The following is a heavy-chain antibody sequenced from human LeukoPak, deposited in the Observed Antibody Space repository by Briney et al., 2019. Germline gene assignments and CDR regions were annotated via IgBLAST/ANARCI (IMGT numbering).Heavy chain of an antibody. D-gene: IGHD6-13*01. CDR3: ARGLWGSSWYGYYYYGMDV. J-gene: IGHJ6*02. V-gene: IGHV1-8*01. CDR1: GYTFTSYD. CDR2: MNPNSGNT. Sequence: VASVKVSCKASGYTFTSYDINWVRQATGQGLEWMGWMNPNSGNTGYAQKFQGRVTMIRNTSISTAYMELSSLRSEDTAVYYCARGLWGSSWYGYYYYGMDVWGQGTTVTVSS.